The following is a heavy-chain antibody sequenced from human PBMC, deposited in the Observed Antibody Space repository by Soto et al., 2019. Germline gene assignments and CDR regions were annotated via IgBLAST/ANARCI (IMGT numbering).Heavy chain of an antibody. CDR3: AKRDISGYSHYYYGMDV. Sequence: EVQLLESGGGLVQPGGSLRLSCAASGFTFSSFALSWVRRAPGKGLEWVSGISDSDGSTYYADSVKGRFTISRDNSKNTLYLQMNSLRAEDTAVYYCAKRDISGYSHYYYGMDVWGQGTTVTVSS. CDR1: GFTFSSFA. V-gene: IGHV3-23*01. CDR2: ISDSDGST. D-gene: IGHD3-22*01. J-gene: IGHJ6*02.